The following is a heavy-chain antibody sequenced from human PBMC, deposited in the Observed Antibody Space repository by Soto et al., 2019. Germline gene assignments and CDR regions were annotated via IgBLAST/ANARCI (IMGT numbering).Heavy chain of an antibody. CDR2: VVFGNGNT. D-gene: IGHD3-3*01. Sequence: ASVKVSCKASGFNFRNSAVQWVRQARVQRLEWIGWVVFGNGNTQYTQKFQERVTITSDISTNTAYMEVRSLRSEDTAIFYCAAPAQRVWSRYYGTYCDYGPDVWG. V-gene: IGHV1-58*01. CDR1: GFNFRNSA. J-gene: IGHJ6*02. CDR3: AAPAQRVWSRYYGTYCDYGPDV.